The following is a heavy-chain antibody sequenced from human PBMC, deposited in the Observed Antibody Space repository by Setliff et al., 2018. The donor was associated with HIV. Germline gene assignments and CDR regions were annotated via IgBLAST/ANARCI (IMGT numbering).Heavy chain of an antibody. CDR3: ARGFYSNYPDYFDY. CDR1: GFTFNDYY. J-gene: IGHJ4*02. CDR2: ISSSGSTI. D-gene: IGHD4-4*01. Sequence: GGSLRLSCAASGFTFNDYYMSWIRQAPGKGLEWVSYISSSGSTIYYADSVKGRFTISRTNAKNSLYLQMNSLRAEDTAVYYCARGFYSNYPDYFDYWGQGTLVTVSS. V-gene: IGHV3-11*04.